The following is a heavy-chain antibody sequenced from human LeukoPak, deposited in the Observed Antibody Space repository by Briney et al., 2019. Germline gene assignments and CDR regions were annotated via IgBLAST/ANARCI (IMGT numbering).Heavy chain of an antibody. CDR2: IYYSGST. D-gene: IGHD3-22*01. CDR3: ARDQYYYDSSGYYYVEWFDP. Sequence: PSETLSLTCTVSGGSISSHYWSWIRQPPGKGLEWIGYIYYSGSTNYSPSLKSRVTISVDTSKNQFSLKLSSVTAADTAVYYCARDQYYYDSSGYYYVEWFDPWGQGTLVTVSS. CDR1: GGSISSHY. V-gene: IGHV4-59*11. J-gene: IGHJ5*02.